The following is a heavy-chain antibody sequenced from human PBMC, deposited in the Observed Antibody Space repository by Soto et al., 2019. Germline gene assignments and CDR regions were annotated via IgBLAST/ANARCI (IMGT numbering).Heavy chain of an antibody. Sequence: SQTLSLTCAISGDSVSSNSAAWNWIRQSPSRGLEWLGRTYYRSKWYNDYAVSVKSRITINPDTSKNQFSLQLNSVTPEDTAVYYCARDRPFFGIAAATQNYTLSLGQAPLVTV. CDR1: GDSVSSNSAA. CDR3: ARDRPFFGIAAATQNYTLS. V-gene: IGHV6-1*01. CDR2: TYYRSKWYN. D-gene: IGHD6-13*01. J-gene: IGHJ5*02.